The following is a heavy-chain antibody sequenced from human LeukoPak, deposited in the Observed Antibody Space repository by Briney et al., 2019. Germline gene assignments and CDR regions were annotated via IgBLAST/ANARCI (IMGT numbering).Heavy chain of an antibody. D-gene: IGHD2-21*02. CDR1: GFTFSTYA. V-gene: IGHV3-23*01. CDR2: ISGSGGSA. Sequence: QPGGSLRLSCAASGFTFSTYAMTWVRQPPGKGLEWVSAISGSGGSAYYAASVKGRFTISRDNSKNTLYLQMNSLRAEDTAVYYCANPAVTTIPYWGQGTLVTVSS. J-gene: IGHJ4*02. CDR3: ANPAVTTIPY.